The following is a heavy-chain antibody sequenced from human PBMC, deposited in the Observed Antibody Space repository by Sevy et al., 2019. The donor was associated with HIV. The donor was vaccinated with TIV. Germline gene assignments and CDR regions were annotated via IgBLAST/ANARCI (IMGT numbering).Heavy chain of an antibody. V-gene: IGHV3-11*01. CDR3: ARRKGIHNWGGERYYYMDV. J-gene: IGHJ6*03. CDR2: ISSSGYTI. CDR1: EFTFSDYY. Sequence: GGSLRLSCTGSEFTFSDYYMSWIRQTPGKGLEWVSYISSSGYTIYYADSVKGRFTISRDNAKNSVYLQMNSLRAEDTAVYYCARRKGIHNWGGERYYYMDVWGKGTTVTVSS. D-gene: IGHD7-27*01.